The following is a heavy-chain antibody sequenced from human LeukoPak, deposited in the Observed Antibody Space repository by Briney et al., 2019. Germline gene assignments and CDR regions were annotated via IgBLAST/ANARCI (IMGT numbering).Heavy chain of an antibody. CDR1: GFTFSTFG. J-gene: IGHJ4*01. V-gene: IGHV3-30*02. CDR2: IQYDDSIE. D-gene: IGHD3-10*01. CDR3: AKDQGVVGSYDY. Sequence: GGSLRLSCAASGFTFSTFGMNWVRQAPDKGLEWVAFIQYDDSIEYYADSAKGRFTISRDNSKNTLYLQMNSLRGDDTAVYYCAKDQGVVGSYDYWGHGTLVTVPS.